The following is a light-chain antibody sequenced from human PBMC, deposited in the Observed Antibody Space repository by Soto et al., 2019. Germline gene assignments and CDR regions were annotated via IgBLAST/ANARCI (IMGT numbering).Light chain of an antibody. CDR1: NLGSKY. J-gene: IGLJ2*01. V-gene: IGLV3-1*01. CDR3: QAWDSSAHVV. Sequence: SYELTQPPSVSESPGQPATITCSGDNLGSKYVCWYQQKPGQSPALVIYQDNKRPSGIPERLSGSNSGNTATLTISGTQAMDEADYYCQAWDSSAHVVFGGGTKVTVL. CDR2: QDN.